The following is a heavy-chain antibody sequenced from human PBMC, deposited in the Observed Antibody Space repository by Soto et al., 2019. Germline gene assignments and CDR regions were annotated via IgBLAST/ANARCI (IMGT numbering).Heavy chain of an antibody. CDR3: ATAEVDY. CDR2: MNSDGSST. J-gene: IGHJ4*02. CDR1: GFTFGNSW. Sequence: GSLRLSCAASGFTFGNSWMHWVRQAPGEGLEWVSRMNSDGSSTNYADSVKGRFTVSRDNAKNTLYLQMNSLRAEDTAVYYCATAEVDYWGPGTLVTVSS. V-gene: IGHV3-74*01.